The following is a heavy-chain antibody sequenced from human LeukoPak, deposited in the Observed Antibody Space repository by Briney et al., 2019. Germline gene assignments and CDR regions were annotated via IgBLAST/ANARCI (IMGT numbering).Heavy chain of an antibody. V-gene: IGHV4-39*01. CDR2: IHYSGTT. CDR1: GDSISSSSFY. D-gene: IGHD3-10*01. J-gene: IGHJ4*02. Sequence: SETLSLTCTVSGDSISSSSFYWAWIRQPPGKGLEWLGSIHYSGTTHYNPSLKSRITISVDTSKNHFSLRLGSVTAADTAVYYCARHMTSTAGSYGGVGIPNYWGQGTLVSVSS. CDR3: ARHMTSTAGSYGGVGIPNY.